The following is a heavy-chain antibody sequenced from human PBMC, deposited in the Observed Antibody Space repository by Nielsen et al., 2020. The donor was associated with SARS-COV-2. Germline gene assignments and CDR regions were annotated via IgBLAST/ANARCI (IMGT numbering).Heavy chain of an antibody. CDR3: ARPGDLSAFDF. CDR2: IDPSGGST. Sequence: ASVKVSCKASGYTFSNYYMHWERQAPGQGLEWMGVIDPSGGSTRYAQTFQGRFIMTTDTSTTTVYMEMASLRAEYTAVYYCARPGDLSAFDFWGQGTMVTVSS. V-gene: IGHV1-46*01. D-gene: IGHD7-27*01. CDR1: GYTFSNYY. J-gene: IGHJ3*01.